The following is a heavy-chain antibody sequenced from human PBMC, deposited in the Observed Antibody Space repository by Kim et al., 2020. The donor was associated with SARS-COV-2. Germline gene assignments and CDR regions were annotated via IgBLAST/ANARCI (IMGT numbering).Heavy chain of an antibody. CDR2: STI. V-gene: IGHV3-48*04. Sequence: STIYYADSVKGRFTISRDNAKNSLYLQMNSLRAEDTAVYYCARVLVSFDLWGRGTLVTVSS. CDR3: ARVLVSFDL. J-gene: IGHJ2*01. D-gene: IGHD6-6*01.